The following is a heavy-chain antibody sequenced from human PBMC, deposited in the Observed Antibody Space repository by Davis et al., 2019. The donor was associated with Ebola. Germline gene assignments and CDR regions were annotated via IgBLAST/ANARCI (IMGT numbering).Heavy chain of an antibody. Sequence: GESLKISCAASGFTFSGSAMHWVRQASGKGLEWVGRIRSKANSYATAYAASVKGKFTISRDDSKNTLYLQMNSLRAEDTAVYYCARDRSDSYYDSSPFDYWGQGTLVTVSS. D-gene: IGHD3-22*01. CDR3: ARDRSDSYYDSSPFDY. V-gene: IGHV3-73*01. CDR2: IRSKANSYAT. J-gene: IGHJ4*02. CDR1: GFTFSGSA.